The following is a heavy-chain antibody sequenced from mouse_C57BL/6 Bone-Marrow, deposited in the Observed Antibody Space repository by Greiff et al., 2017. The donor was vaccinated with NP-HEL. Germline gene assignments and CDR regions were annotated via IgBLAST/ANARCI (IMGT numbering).Heavy chain of an antibody. D-gene: IGHD1-1*01. V-gene: IGHV5-17*01. CDR2: ISSGSSTI. CDR3: AAYYYGSSADWYFDV. J-gene: IGHJ1*03. Sequence: EVKVVESGGGLVKPGGSLKLSCAASGFTFSDYGMHWVRQAPEKGLEWVAYISSGSSTIYYADTVKGRFTISRDNAKNTLFLQMTSLRSEDTAMYYCAAYYYGSSADWYFDVWGTGTTVTVSS. CDR1: GFTFSDYG.